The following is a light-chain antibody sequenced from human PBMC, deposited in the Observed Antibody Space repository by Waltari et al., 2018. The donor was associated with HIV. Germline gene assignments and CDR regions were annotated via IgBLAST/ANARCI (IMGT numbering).Light chain of an antibody. CDR1: QSVSSY. CDR3: HQRSNWPIT. V-gene: IGKV3-11*01. Sequence: EIVLTQSPATLSLSPGERATLSCRASQSVSSYLAWYQQKPGQAPRLLIYGASSRATGITARFSGSGSGTDFTLTISSLEPGDFGVYYCHQRSNWPITFGQGTRLEIK. J-gene: IGKJ5*01. CDR2: GAS.